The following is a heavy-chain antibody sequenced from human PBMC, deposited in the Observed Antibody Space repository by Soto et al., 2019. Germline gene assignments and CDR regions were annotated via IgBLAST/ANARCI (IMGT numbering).Heavy chain of an antibody. CDR1: GGSISSYY. CDR2: IYYSGST. CDR3: ARIPVTWNYIDY. D-gene: IGHD1-7*01. V-gene: IGHV4-59*01. J-gene: IGHJ4*02. Sequence: PSETLSLTCTVSGGSISSYYWSWIRQPPGKGLEWIGYIYYSGSTNYNPPLKSRVTISVDTSKNQFSLKLSSVTAADTAVYYCARIPVTWNYIDYWGQGTLVTVSS.